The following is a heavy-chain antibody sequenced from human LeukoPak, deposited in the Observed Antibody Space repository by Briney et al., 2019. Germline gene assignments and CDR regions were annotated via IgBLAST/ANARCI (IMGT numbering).Heavy chain of an antibody. CDR3: ARLGEEYCSSTSCYRYGMDV. CDR1: GSSFTSYW. Sequence: GESLKISSKGSGSSFTSYWIGWVRQMPGKGLEWMGIIYPGDSDTRYSPSFQGQVTISADKSISTAYLQWSSLKASDTAMYYCARLGEEYCSSTSCYRYGMDVWGQGTTVTVSS. D-gene: IGHD2-2*01. J-gene: IGHJ6*02. V-gene: IGHV5-51*01. CDR2: IYPGDSDT.